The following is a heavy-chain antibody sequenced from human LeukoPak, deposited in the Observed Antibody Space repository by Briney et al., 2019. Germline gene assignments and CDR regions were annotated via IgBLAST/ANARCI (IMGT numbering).Heavy chain of an antibody. CDR1: GFSFSSYW. CDR3: AREGSSSPKDV. J-gene: IGHJ6*02. CDR2: IKEDGSEK. Sequence: GGSLRLSCAASGFSFSSYWMNWVRQAPGKGLEWVASIKEDGSEKNYVDSVKGRLTISRDNAKNSLYLQMNSLRAEDTAVYYCAREGSSSPKDVWGQGTTVTVSS. V-gene: IGHV3-7*01. D-gene: IGHD6-13*01.